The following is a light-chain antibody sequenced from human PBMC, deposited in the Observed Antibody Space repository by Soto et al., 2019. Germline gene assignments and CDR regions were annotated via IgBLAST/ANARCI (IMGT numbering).Light chain of an antibody. CDR3: QRDYNNIRT. CDR2: DAS. V-gene: IGKV1-5*01. J-gene: IGKJ1*01. CDR1: QTISNW. Sequence: DIQLTQSPSTLSPSLGDRVTITWRASQTISNWLAWYKVKPGKAPKLLRHDASSLESGVPSRFSGSGSGTDFTLTISSLKPEDFETYYCQRDYNNIRTFGQGTKVDI.